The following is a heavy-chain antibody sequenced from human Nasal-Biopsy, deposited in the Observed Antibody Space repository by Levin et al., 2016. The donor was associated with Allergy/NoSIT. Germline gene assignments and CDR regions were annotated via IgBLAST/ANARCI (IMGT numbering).Heavy chain of an antibody. Sequence: SETLSLTCTVSGGSISSSSYSWGWIRQPPGKGLEWIGSISYSGKTSFNPSLNSRVTMSADTSKQQFSLELSSVTAGDTAVYYCGRHPPSYGSGEDVWGQGTTVLVSS. CDR3: GRHPPSYGSGEDV. D-gene: IGHD3-10*01. CDR1: GGSISSSSYS. V-gene: IGHV4-39*01. J-gene: IGHJ6*02. CDR2: ISYSGKT.